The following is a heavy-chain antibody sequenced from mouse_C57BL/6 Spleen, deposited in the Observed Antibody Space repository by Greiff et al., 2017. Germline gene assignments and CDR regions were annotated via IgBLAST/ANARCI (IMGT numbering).Heavy chain of an antibody. CDR1: GYSITSGYY. V-gene: IGHV3-6*01. J-gene: IGHJ4*01. CDR2: ISYDGSN. CDR3: AREVYGSSLDY. Sequence: EVQLVESGPGLVKPSQSLSLTCSVTGYSITSGYYWNWIRQFPGNKLEWMGYISYDGSNNYNPSLKNRISITRDTSKNQFFLKLNSVTTEDTATYYCAREVYGSSLDYWGQGTSVTVSS. D-gene: IGHD1-1*01.